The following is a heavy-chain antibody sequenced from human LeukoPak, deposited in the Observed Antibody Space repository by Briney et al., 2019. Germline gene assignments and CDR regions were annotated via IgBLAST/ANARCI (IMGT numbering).Heavy chain of an antibody. J-gene: IGHJ4*02. Sequence: ASVKVSCKASGYTFTSYDINWVRQATGQGLEWMGWMNPNSGNTGYAQKFQGRVTITRNTSISTAYMELSSLRSEDTAVYYCARGYCSSTSCYTYDYGGQGTLVTDSS. V-gene: IGHV1-8*03. CDR3: ARGYCSSTSCYTYDY. CDR1: GYTFTSYD. CDR2: MNPNSGNT. D-gene: IGHD2-2*02.